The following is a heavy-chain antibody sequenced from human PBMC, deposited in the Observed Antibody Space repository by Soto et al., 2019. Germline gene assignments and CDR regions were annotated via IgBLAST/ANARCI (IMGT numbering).Heavy chain of an antibody. CDR1: GGTFSSYA. D-gene: IGHD2-15*01. CDR3: ARDGGYCSGGSCYPYPYYYYGMDV. Sequence: ASVKVSCKASGGTFSSYAISWVRQAPGQGLEWMGGIIPIFGTANYAQKFQGRVTITADKSTSTAYMELSSLRSEDTAVYYCARDGGYCSGGSCYPYPYYYYGMDVWGQGTTVTVSS. CDR2: IIPIFGTA. V-gene: IGHV1-69*06. J-gene: IGHJ6*02.